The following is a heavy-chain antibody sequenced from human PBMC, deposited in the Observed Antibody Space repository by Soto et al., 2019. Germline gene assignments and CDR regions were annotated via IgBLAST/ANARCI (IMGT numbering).Heavy chain of an antibody. CDR2: ISTYNGLT. V-gene: IGHV1-18*04. Sequence: ASGKVSCKASGYTFTSYGINWVRQAPGQGLEWMGRISTYNGLTNYVQKFQARVTMTRDTSTNTAYMELRSLRPDDTAVYYCARDLRDGFNFGDWFDPWGQGTLVTVSS. CDR1: GYTFTSYG. J-gene: IGHJ5*02. CDR3: ARDLRDGFNFGDWFDP. D-gene: IGHD3-16*01.